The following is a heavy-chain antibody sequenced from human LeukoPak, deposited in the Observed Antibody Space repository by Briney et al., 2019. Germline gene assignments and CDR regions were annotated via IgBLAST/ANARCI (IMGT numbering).Heavy chain of an antibody. D-gene: IGHD1-26*01. CDR1: GFTFSSYG. CDR2: IRYDGSNK. V-gene: IGHV3-30*02. J-gene: IGHJ4*02. CDR3: AKARDRSYSGSYSCDY. Sequence: PGGSLRLSCAASGFTFSSYGMHWVRQAPGKGLEWVAFIRYDGSNKYYADSVKGRFTISRDNSKNTLYLQMNSLRAEDTAVYYCAKARDRSYSGSYSCDYWGQGTLVTVSS.